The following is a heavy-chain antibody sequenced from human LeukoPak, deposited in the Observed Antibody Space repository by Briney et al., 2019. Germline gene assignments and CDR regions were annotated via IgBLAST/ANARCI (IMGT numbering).Heavy chain of an antibody. V-gene: IGHV1-2*02. CDR2: INPNSGGT. J-gene: IGHJ4*02. Sequence: GASVKVSCKASGYTFTGYYMHWVRQAPGQGLKWMGWINPNSGGTNYAQKFQGRVTMTRDTSISTAYMELSRLRSDDTAVYYCASGHSGSYWVYFDYWGQGTLVTVSS. D-gene: IGHD1-26*01. CDR1: GYTFTGYY. CDR3: ASGHSGSYWVYFDY.